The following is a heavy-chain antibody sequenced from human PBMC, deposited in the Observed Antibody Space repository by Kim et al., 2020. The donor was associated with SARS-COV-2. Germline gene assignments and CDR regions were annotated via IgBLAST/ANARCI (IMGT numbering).Heavy chain of an antibody. D-gene: IGHD5-12*01. Sequence: SETLSLTCAVSGGSISSSNWWSWVRQPPGKGLEWIGEIYHSGSTNYNPSLKSRVTISVDKSKNQFSLKLSSVTAADTAVYYCARVHGYSGYSELYYYYGMDVWGQGTTVTVSS. J-gene: IGHJ6*02. CDR3: ARVHGYSGYSELYYYYGMDV. CDR2: IYHSGST. CDR1: GGSISSSNW. V-gene: IGHV4-4*02.